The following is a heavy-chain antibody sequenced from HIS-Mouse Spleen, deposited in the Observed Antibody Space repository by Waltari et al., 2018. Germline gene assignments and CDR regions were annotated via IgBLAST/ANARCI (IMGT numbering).Heavy chain of an antibody. CDR2: IYYSGGT. CDR3: AREIPYSSSWYDWYFDL. D-gene: IGHD6-13*01. J-gene: IGHJ2*01. Sequence: QLQLQESGPGLVKPSETLSLTCTVSGGSISSSSYYWGWIRRPPGKGLGWVGSIYYSGGTYYNPSRKSRVTISVDTSKNQFSLKLSSGTAADTAVYYCAREIPYSSSWYDWYFDLWGRGTLVTVSS. CDR1: GGSISSSSYY. V-gene: IGHV4-39*07.